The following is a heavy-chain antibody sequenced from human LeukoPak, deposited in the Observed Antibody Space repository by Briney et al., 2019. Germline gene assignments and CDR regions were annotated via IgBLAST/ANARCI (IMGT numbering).Heavy chain of an antibody. J-gene: IGHJ4*02. CDR1: GFTFSTYW. Sequence: GGSLRLSCAASGFTFSTYWMHWARHAPGKGLVWVSRINSDGSISAYGDSVKGRFTISRDNAKNTLYLQMNSLRAEDTAVYYCVRGDGHVLSSCVDYWGQGTLVTVSS. V-gene: IGHV3-74*01. CDR2: INSDGSIS. D-gene: IGHD2-2*01. CDR3: VRGDGHVLSSCVDY.